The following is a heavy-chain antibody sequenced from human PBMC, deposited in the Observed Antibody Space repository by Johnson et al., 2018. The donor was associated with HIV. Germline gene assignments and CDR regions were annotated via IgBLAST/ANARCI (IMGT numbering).Heavy chain of an antibody. CDR3: AKDIRDFWSGWNDAFDI. CDR1: GFSFDDYA. J-gene: IGHJ3*02. CDR2: ISRNSGSK. D-gene: IGHD3-3*01. Sequence: VQLVESGGGLVQPGRSLRLSCAASGFSFDDYAMHWVRQAPGKGLEWVSGISRNSGSKGYADSVKGRFTISRDNAKNSLYLQMNSLRAEDTALYYCAKDIRDFWSGWNDAFDIWGQGTMVTVSS. V-gene: IGHV3-9*01.